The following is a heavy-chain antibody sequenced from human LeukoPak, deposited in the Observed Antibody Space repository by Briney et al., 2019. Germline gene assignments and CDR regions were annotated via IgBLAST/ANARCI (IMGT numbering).Heavy chain of an antibody. V-gene: IGHV3-21*01. CDR1: GFTFSSYS. Sequence: GGSLRLSCAASGFTFSSYSMNWVRQAPGKGLEWVSSISSSSSYIYYADSVKGRFTISRDNAKNSLYLQMNSLRAEDTAVYYCARDWLGYCSSTSCYRTHFDYWGQGILVTVSS. CDR3: ARDWLGYCSSTSCYRTHFDY. CDR2: ISSSSSYI. J-gene: IGHJ4*02. D-gene: IGHD2-2*02.